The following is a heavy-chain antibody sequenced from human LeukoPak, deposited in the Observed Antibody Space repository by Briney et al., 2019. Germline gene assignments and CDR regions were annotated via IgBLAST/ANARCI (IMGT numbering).Heavy chain of an antibody. V-gene: IGHV3-53*01. J-gene: IGHJ4*02. CDR3: ARDLVEDNWNSGGFDY. CDR2: IYSGGST. D-gene: IGHD1-1*01. CDR1: GFTVSSNY. Sequence: GGSLRLSCAASGFTVSSNYMSWVRRAPGKGLEWVSVIYSGGSTYYADSVKGRFTISRDNSKNTLYLQMNSLRAEDTAVYYCARDLVEDNWNSGGFDYWGQGTLVTVSS.